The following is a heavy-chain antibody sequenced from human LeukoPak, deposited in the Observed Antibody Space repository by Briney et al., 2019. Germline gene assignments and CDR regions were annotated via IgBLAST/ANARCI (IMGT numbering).Heavy chain of an antibody. V-gene: IGHV3-48*01. J-gene: IGHJ4*02. D-gene: IGHD2-15*01. CDR1: GFSFCNYN. CDR2: ISTSSSII. CDR3: VREGGGIPEY. Sequence: GGSLRLSCAASGFSFCNYNMKWVRPAPGKGLEWVSYISTSSSIIYYADSVKGRFTISRDNAKNSLYLQMNSLRAEDTAVYYCVREGGGIPEYWGQGTLVTVSS.